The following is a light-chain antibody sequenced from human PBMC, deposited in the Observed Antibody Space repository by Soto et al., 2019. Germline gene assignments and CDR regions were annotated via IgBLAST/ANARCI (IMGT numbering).Light chain of an antibody. CDR1: QSVSGN. CDR3: QQYDNLPLT. V-gene: IGKV3-15*01. Sequence: EIVMTQSPATLSVSPGERATLSCRASQSVSGNLAWYQQKPGQAPRLLIFGASSRATGVPARFSGSGSGTEFTLTINSLQSEDFAVYFCQQYDNLPLTFGPGTKVDIK. J-gene: IGKJ3*01. CDR2: GAS.